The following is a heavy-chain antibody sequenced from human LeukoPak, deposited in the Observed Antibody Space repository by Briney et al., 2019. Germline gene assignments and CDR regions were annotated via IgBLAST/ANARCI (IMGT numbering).Heavy chain of an antibody. V-gene: IGHV3-13*01. J-gene: IGHJ6*03. CDR2: IGTAGDT. D-gene: IGHD3-10*01. Sequence: PGGSLRLSCAASGFTFSSYDMHWVRQATGKGLEWVSAIGTAGDTYYPGSMKGRFTISRENAKNSLYLQMNSLRAGDTAVYYCARSYGSGSFPYMDVWGKGTTVTISS. CDR3: ARSYGSGSFPYMDV. CDR1: GFTFSSYD.